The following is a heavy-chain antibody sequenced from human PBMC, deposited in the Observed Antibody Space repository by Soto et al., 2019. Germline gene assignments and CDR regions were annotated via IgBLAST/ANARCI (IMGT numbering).Heavy chain of an antibody. CDR2: IYWNDDK. V-gene: IGHV2-5*01. Sequence: SGPTLVNPTQTLTLTCAFSGFSLSTSGVGVGWIRQPPGEALEWLALIYWNDDKRYSPSLKSRLTITKDTSKNQVVLTMTNMDPVDTATYYCAHSIGQQLVLLFDPWGHGTLVTVSS. J-gene: IGHJ5*02. CDR3: AHSIGQQLVLLFDP. D-gene: IGHD6-13*01. CDR1: GFSLSTSGVG.